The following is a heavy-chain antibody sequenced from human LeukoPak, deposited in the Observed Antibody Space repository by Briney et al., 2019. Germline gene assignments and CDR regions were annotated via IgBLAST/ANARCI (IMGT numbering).Heavy chain of an antibody. CDR1: GYSISSGYY. D-gene: IGHD3-10*01. CDR3: AKGGAVSSRSITMVRGTRRYYYYMDV. Sequence: PSETLSLTCTVSGYSISSGYYWGWVRQAPGKGLEWVANIKQDGSEKYYVDSVKGRFTISRDNAKNSLYLQMNSLRAEDTAVYYCAKGGAVSSRSITMVRGTRRYYYYMDVWGKGTTVTISS. CDR2: IKQDGSEK. V-gene: IGHV3-7*03. J-gene: IGHJ6*03.